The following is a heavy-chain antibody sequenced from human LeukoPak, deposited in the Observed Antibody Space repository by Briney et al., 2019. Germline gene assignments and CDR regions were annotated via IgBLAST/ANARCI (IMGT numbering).Heavy chain of an antibody. V-gene: IGHV3-53*01. CDR3: ARDSWYSSGSLDY. CDR2: IYSGGST. J-gene: IGHJ4*02. CDR1: GFTDSSNY. Sequence: GGSLRLSCAASGFTDSSNYMSWVRQAPGKGLEWVSVIYSGGSTYYADSVKGRFTISRDNSKNTLYLQMNSLRAEDTAVYYCARDSWYSSGSLDYWGQGTLVTVSS. D-gene: IGHD6-19*01.